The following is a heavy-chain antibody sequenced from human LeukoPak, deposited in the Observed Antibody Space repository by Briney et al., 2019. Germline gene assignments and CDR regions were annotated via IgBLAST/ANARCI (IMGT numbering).Heavy chain of an antibody. J-gene: IGHJ4*02. CDR2: SNSDGGST. D-gene: IGHD2-15*01. CDR3: ARSVAVLTASFDY. Sequence: GASLTLSCAASGFTFTIYRMHWICHPQATGLVRVWRSNSDGGSTSYADSVKGRFTISRDNAKNTLYLQMNSLRAEDTAVYYCARSVAVLTASFDYWGQGTLVTVSS. CDR1: GFTFTIYR. V-gene: IGHV3-74*01.